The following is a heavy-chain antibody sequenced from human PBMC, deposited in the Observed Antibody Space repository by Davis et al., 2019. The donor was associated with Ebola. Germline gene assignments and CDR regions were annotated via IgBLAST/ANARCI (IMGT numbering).Heavy chain of an antibody. CDR3: ARNKKRVGGKGEFDP. Sequence: ASVKVSCKASGGTFSSYAISWVRQAPGQGLEWMGWMNPNSGNTGYAQKFQGRVTMTRNTSISTAYMELSSLRSEDTAVYYCARNKKRVGGKGEFDPWGQGTLVTVSS. CDR2: MNPNSGNT. CDR1: GGTFSSYA. J-gene: IGHJ5*02. V-gene: IGHV1-8*02. D-gene: IGHD3-16*01.